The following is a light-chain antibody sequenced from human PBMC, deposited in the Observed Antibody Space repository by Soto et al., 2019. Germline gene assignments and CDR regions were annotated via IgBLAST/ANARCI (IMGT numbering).Light chain of an antibody. V-gene: IGLV2-11*01. J-gene: IGLJ1*01. CDR2: DVT. CDR3: CSYAGSYTYV. CDR1: GSDVGDYDF. Sequence: QSALTQPRSVSGSPGQSVTISCTGTGSDVGDYDFVSWYQQYPGEAPRVMIYDVTKRPSGVPDRFSASKSGNTASLTISGLQTEDEADYYCCSYAGSYTYVFGTGTKLTVL.